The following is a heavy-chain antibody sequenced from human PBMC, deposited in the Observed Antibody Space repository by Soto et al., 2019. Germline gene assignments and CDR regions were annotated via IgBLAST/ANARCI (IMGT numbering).Heavy chain of an antibody. J-gene: IGHJ1*01. D-gene: IGHD3-3*02. Sequence: QVQLVQSGAEVKKPGASVKVSCKASGYTFTSYYISWVRQAPGQGLEWMGWISAYNGNTNYPQKLQGRVTMTTDTSSRTAYMEGRSLRSDDTAVYCCARDCPTIASWGQGTLVTVSS. CDR3: ARDCPTIAS. CDR2: ISAYNGNT. V-gene: IGHV1-18*01. CDR1: GYTFTSYY.